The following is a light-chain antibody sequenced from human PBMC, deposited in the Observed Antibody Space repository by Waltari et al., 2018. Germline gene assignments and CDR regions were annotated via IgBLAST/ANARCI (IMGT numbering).Light chain of an antibody. CDR3: LHYYSPPLT. CDR1: QSILYSSNNKNS. CDR2: WAS. V-gene: IGKV4-1*01. J-gene: IGKJ4*01. Sequence: DIVMTQSPDSLAVSLGERATINCKSSQSILYSSNNKNSLDWYQQKPGQPPKLLISWASTRVAGFPPLFIGSESLTDFTLTINSLHAEDGAVYYCLHYYSPPLTFGGGTKVEIK.